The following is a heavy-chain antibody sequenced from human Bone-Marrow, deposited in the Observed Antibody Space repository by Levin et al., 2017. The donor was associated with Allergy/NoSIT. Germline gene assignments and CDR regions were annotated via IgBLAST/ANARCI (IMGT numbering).Heavy chain of an antibody. CDR2: ISGTGTNI. CDR1: GFTFGTYS. Sequence: QSGGSLRLSCTGSGFTFGTYSMNWVRQAPGKGLEWLSYISGTGTNIYYADSVKGRFTISRDNGKNSMYLEMNSLRDEDTAVYYCAREYYDSGWTDAFDIWGQGTMVTVSS. J-gene: IGHJ3*02. CDR3: AREYYDSGWTDAFDI. D-gene: IGHD6-19*01. V-gene: IGHV3-48*02.